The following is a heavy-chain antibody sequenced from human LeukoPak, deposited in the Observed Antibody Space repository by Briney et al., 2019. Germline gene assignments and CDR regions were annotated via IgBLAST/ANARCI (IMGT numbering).Heavy chain of an antibody. Sequence: PSETLSLTCAVYGGSFSGYYWSWIRQPPGKGLEWIGEINHSGSTNYNPSLKSRVTISVDTSKNQFFLKLISVTAADTAVYYCARGNGDYWGQGTLVTVSS. V-gene: IGHV4-34*01. CDR3: ARGNGDY. CDR2: INHSGST. CDR1: GGSFSGYY. J-gene: IGHJ4*02. D-gene: IGHD1-1*01.